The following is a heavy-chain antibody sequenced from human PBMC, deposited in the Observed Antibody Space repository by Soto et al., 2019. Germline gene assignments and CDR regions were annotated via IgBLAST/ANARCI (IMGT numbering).Heavy chain of an antibody. Sequence: EVQQLESGGGLVQPGGSLRLSCAASGFTFSSYGMSWVRQAPGKGLEWVSAISGSGGSTYNADSVKGRFTISRDNSKNTLYLQMNSLRAEDTAVYYCAKNKGYSSGWYLDWGQGTLVTVSS. CDR1: GFTFSSYG. D-gene: IGHD6-19*01. V-gene: IGHV3-23*01. CDR2: ISGSGGST. J-gene: IGHJ4*02. CDR3: AKNKGYSSGWYLD.